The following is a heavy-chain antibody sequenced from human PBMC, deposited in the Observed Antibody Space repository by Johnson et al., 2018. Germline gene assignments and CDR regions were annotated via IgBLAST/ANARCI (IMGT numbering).Heavy chain of an antibody. D-gene: IGHD2-8*01. V-gene: IGHV3-23*01. J-gene: IGHJ6*02. Sequence: VQLLESGGGLVQPGGSLRLSCAASGFTFSSYAMSWVRQAPGKGLEWVSAISGSGGSTYYADSVKGRFTISRDNSKNTVYMQMNSLRAEDTAVYYCAKVYGMVYGMDVWGQGTTVTVSS. CDR2: ISGSGGST. CDR1: GFTFSSYA. CDR3: AKVYGMVYGMDV.